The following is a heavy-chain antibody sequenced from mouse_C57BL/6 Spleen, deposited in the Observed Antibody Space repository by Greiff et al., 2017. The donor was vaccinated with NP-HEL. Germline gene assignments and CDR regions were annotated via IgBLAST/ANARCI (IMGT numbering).Heavy chain of an antibody. J-gene: IGHJ4*01. V-gene: IGHV1-80*01. CDR3: ARRDGNYDYAMDY. CDR1: GYAFRSYW. Sequence: QVQLQQSGAELVKPGASVKISCKASGYAFRSYWMNWVKQRPGKGLEWIGQIYPGDGDTNYNGKFKGKATLTADKSSSTAYMQLSSLTSEDSAVYFCARRDGNYDYAMDYWGQGTSVTVSS. CDR2: IYPGDGDT. D-gene: IGHD2-1*01.